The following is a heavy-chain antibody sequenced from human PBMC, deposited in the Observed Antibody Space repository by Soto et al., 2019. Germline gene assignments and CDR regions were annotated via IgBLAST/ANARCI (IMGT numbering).Heavy chain of an antibody. CDR3: ARDRAFWSGYLGLTAPPDY. CDR1: GYTFTSYG. V-gene: IGHV1-18*01. Sequence: ASVKVSCKASGYTFTSYGISWVRQAPGQGLEWMGWISAYNGNTNYAQKLQGRVTMTTDTSTSTAYMELRSLRSDDTAVYYCARDRAFWSGYLGLTAPPDYWGQGTLVTVSS. D-gene: IGHD3-3*01. J-gene: IGHJ4*02. CDR2: ISAYNGNT.